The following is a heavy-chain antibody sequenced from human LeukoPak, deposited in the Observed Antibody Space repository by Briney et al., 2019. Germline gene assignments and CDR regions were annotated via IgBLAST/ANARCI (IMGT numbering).Heavy chain of an antibody. Sequence: PSETLSLTCAVSGGSISSGGYYWSWIRQHPGKGLEWIGYIYYSGSTYYNPSLKSRVTISVDTSKNQFSLKLSSVTAADTAVYYCARGGNSGSYWFDPWGQGTLVTVSS. V-gene: IGHV4-31*11. CDR1: GGSISSGGYY. CDR2: IYYSGST. CDR3: ARGGNSGSYWFDP. J-gene: IGHJ5*02. D-gene: IGHD4-23*01.